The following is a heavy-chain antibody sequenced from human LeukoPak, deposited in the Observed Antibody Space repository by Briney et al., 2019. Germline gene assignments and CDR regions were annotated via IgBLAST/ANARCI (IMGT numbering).Heavy chain of an antibody. Sequence: PGRSLRLSCAASGFTFSSYGMHWVRQAPGKGLEWVAVISYDGSNKYYADSVKGRFTISRDNSKNTLYLQMNSLRAEDTAVYYCAKGLGCSGGSCSSGYPFDYWGQGTLVTVSS. J-gene: IGHJ4*02. CDR3: AKGLGCSGGSCSSGYPFDY. D-gene: IGHD2-15*01. CDR1: GFTFSSYG. CDR2: ISYDGSNK. V-gene: IGHV3-30*18.